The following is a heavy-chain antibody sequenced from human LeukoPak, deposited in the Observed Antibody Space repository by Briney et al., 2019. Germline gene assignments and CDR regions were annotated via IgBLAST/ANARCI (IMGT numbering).Heavy chain of an antibody. J-gene: IGHJ4*02. CDR3: AKDDPIRGVIDY. D-gene: IGHD3-10*01. Sequence: GGSLRLSCAASGFTFSSYWMSWVRQAPGKGLEWVANIKQDGNEKYYVDSVRGRFTISRDNSKNTLYLQMNSLRAEDTAVYYCAKDDPIRGVIDYWGQGTLVTVSS. CDR1: GFTFSSYW. CDR2: IKQDGNEK. V-gene: IGHV3-7*01.